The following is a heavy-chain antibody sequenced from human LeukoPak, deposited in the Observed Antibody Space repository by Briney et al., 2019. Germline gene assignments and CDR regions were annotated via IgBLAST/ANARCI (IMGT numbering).Heavy chain of an antibody. CDR2: ISGSGGST. J-gene: IGHJ1*01. V-gene: IGHV3-23*01. D-gene: IGHD3-3*01. CDR1: GFTFSSYA. CDR3: AKAGIGSYDFWSGYYTSYFQH. Sequence: GGSLRLSCAASGFTFSSYAMSWVRQAPGKGLEWVSAISGSGGSTYYADSVKGRFTISRDNSKNTLYLQMNSLRAEDTAVYYCAKAGIGSYDFWSGYYTSYFQHWGQGTLVTASS.